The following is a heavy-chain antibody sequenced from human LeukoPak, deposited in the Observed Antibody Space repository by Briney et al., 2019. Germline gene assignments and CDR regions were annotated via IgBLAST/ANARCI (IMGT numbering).Heavy chain of an antibody. Sequence: PGGSLRLSCAASGFTFSQHYMSWVRQAPGNGLEWVANLNPDGSERQYVDSVKGRFTISRDNAKNSEYLQMSSLRAEDTAVFYCARDSGSCSGCAIDVWGHGTMVTVSS. CDR3: ARDSGSCSGCAIDV. J-gene: IGHJ3*01. V-gene: IGHV3-7*01. CDR1: GFTFSQHY. D-gene: IGHD6-13*01. CDR2: LNPDGSER.